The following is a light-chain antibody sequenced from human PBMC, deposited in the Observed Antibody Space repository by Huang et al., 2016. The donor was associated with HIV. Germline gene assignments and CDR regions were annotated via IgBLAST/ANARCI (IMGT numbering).Light chain of an antibody. CDR1: QSVFSTSTNKDY. J-gene: IGKJ1*01. CDR2: WSS. CDR3: QQYYASPQT. V-gene: IGKV4-1*01. Sequence: DIVMAQSPGSLAVSLGESATLTCRSSQSVFSTSTNKDYLAWFQQKPGQPPNVRLFWSSTREFGGPDRFSGSGSGTHFTRTIGNLEADDAATYYCQQYYASPQTFGQGTRV.